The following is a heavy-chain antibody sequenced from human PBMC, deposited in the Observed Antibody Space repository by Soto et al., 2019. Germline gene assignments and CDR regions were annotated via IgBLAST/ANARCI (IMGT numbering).Heavy chain of an antibody. CDR1: GDSMTGAN. CDR2: IDYSGST. Sequence: QVQLQESGPGLLKPSETLSLTCSVSGDSMTGANWGWFRQSPEKGLEWIGYIDYSGSTKYNPSLRSRITITIDTSSNQFSLNLASVTAADAAVYYCTRARYGDHFDSWGQGTLVTVSS. V-gene: IGHV4-59*01. CDR3: TRARYGDHFDS. D-gene: IGHD4-17*01. J-gene: IGHJ4*02.